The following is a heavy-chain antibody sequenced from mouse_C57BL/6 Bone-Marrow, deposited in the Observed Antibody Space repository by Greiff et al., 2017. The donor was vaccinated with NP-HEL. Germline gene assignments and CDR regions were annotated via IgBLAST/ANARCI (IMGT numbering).Heavy chain of an antibody. D-gene: IGHD1-1*01. J-gene: IGHJ2*01. CDR3: ARGGYYYGSSPYYFDY. V-gene: IGHV1-64*01. CDR2: INPNSGST. Sequence: QVHVKQPGAELVKPGASVKLSCKASGYTFTSYWMHWVKQRPGQGLEWIGMINPNSGSTNYNEKFKSKATLTVDKSSSRAYMQHSSLTSEDSAVYYCARGGYYYGSSPYYFDYWGQGTTLTVSS. CDR1: GYTFTSYW.